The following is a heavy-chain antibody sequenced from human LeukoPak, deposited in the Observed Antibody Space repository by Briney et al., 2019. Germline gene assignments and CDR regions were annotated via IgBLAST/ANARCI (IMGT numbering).Heavy chain of an antibody. J-gene: IGHJ4*02. CDR3: ASERWSRRSYFDY. Sequence: SQTLSLTCSVSGDSVSNSHYSWAWIRQPPGKGLDWIGTTFHSGTTYYSPSPTGRVTISVDTSMTQSSLRLSSLTAADTAVYYCASERWSRRSYFDYWGQGILVTVSS. D-gene: IGHD5-24*01. V-gene: IGHV4-39*07. CDR2: TFHSGTT. CDR1: GDSVSNSHYS.